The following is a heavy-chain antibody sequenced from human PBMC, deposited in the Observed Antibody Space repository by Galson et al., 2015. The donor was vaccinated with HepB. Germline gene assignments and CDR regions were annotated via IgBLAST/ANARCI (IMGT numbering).Heavy chain of an antibody. Sequence: SLRLSCAASGFTFSNYWMSWVRQAPGKGLEWVANIRQDGSEKYYVDSVKGRFTISRDNAKNSLFLQMNSLRVEDTAVYYCGRSAGWIDPWGQGTLVIVSS. CDR3: GRSAGWIDP. V-gene: IGHV3-7*03. CDR2: IRQDGSEK. D-gene: IGHD3-10*01. CDR1: GFTFSNYW. J-gene: IGHJ5*02.